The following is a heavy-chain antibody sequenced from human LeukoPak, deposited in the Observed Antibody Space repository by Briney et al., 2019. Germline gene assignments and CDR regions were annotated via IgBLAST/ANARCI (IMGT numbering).Heavy chain of an antibody. CDR1: GGSISSSSYY. CDR2: IYYSGST. Sequence: SETLSLTCTVSGGSISSSSYYWGWIRQPPGKGLEWIGSIYYSGSTYYNPSLKSRVTISVDTSKNQSSLKLSSVTAADTAVYYCARQSWSGYSYYYYYYMDVWGKGTTVTVSS. D-gene: IGHD3/OR15-3a*01. CDR3: ARQSWSGYSYYYYYYMDV. V-gene: IGHV4-39*01. J-gene: IGHJ6*03.